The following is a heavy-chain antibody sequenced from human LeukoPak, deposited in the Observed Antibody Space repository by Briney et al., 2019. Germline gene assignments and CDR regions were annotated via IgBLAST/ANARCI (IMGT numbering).Heavy chain of an antibody. J-gene: IGHJ5*02. CDR1: GGSFSGYY. CDR2: INHSGST. D-gene: IGHD3-22*01. V-gene: IGHV4-34*01. Sequence: SETLSLTCAVYGGSFSGYYWSWIRQPPGKGREWIGEINHSGSTNYNPSLTSRVTISVDTSKNQFSLKLSSVTAADTAVYYCARRITMIVVATNWFDPWGQGTLVTVSS. CDR3: ARRITMIVVATNWFDP.